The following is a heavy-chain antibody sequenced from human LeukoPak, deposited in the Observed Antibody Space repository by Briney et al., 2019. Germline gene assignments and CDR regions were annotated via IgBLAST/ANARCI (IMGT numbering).Heavy chain of an antibody. V-gene: IGHV1-24*01. CDR3: ATVGVNGRNYDILTAQLAFDI. Sequence: ASVKVSCKVSGYTLTELSMHWVRQAPGKGLEWMGGFDPEDGETIYAQKFQGRVTMTEDTSTDTAYMELSSLRSEDTAVYYCATVGVNGRNYDILTAQLAFDIWGQGTMVTVSS. CDR1: GYTLTELS. CDR2: FDPEDGET. J-gene: IGHJ3*02. D-gene: IGHD3-9*01.